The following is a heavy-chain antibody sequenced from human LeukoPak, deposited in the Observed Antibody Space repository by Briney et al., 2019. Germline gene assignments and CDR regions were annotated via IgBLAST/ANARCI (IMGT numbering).Heavy chain of an antibody. D-gene: IGHD3-3*01. Sequence: SETLFPTCAVYGGSFSGYYWSWIRQPPGKGLEWIGEINHSGSTNYNPSLKSRVTISVDTSKNQFSLKLSSVTAADTAVYYCARDRPDNFWSGYKNDAFDIWGQGTMVTVSS. CDR3: ARDRPDNFWSGYKNDAFDI. CDR1: GGSFSGYY. J-gene: IGHJ3*02. CDR2: INHSGST. V-gene: IGHV4-34*01.